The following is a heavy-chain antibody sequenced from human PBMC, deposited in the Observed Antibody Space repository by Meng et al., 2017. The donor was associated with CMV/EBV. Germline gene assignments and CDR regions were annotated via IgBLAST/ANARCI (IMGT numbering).Heavy chain of an antibody. CDR3: ARWPAGGRTPAPDY. V-gene: IGHV3-11*03. J-gene: IGHJ4*02. D-gene: IGHD3-16*01. CDR1: GGSISSGDYY. Sequence: QVRLQESVPGLVKPSQTLSLTCTVSGGSISSGDYYWSWIRQPPGKGLEWVSYISSSSSYTNYADSVKGRFTISRDNAKNSLYLQMNSLRAEDTAVYYCARWPAGGRTPAPDYWGQGTLVTVSS. CDR2: ISSSSSYT.